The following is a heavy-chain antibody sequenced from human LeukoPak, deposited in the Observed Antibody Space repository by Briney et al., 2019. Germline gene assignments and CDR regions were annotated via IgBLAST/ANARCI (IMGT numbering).Heavy chain of an antibody. CDR1: GGSFSGYY. V-gene: IGHV4-34*01. J-gene: IGHJ6*04. D-gene: IGHD3-10*01. CDR2: INHSGSN. CDR3: ARGRRITMVRGVRGGLDV. Sequence: SETLSLTCAVYGGSFSGYYWSWIRQPPGKGLEWIGEINHSGSNNYNPSLKSRVTISVDTSKNQFSLKLSSVTAADTAVYYCARGRRITMVRGVRGGLDVWGKGTTVTVSS.